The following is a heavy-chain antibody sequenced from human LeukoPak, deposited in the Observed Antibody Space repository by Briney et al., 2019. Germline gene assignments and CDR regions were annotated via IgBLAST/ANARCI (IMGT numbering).Heavy chain of an antibody. V-gene: IGHV1-69*05. J-gene: IGHJ4*02. CDR1: GGTFSSYA. CDR2: IIPIFGTA. Sequence: GASVKVSRKAFGGTFSSYAISWVRQAPGQGLEWMGGIIPIFGTANYAQKFQGRVTITTDESTSTAYMELSSLRSEDTAVYYCARGTIGDFWSGYYTGIVYWGQGTLVTVSS. CDR3: ARGTIGDFWSGYYTGIVY. D-gene: IGHD3-3*01.